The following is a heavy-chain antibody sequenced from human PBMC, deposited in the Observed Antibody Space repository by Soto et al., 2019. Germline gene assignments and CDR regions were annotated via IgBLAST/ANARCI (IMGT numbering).Heavy chain of an antibody. D-gene: IGHD4-17*01. J-gene: IGHJ4*02. CDR2: IYYSGST. Sequence: PSETLSLTCTVSGGSISSGGYYWSWTRQHPGKGLEWIGYIYYSGSTYYNPSLKSRVTISVDTSKNQFSLKLSSVTAADTAVYYCARQDYGGNSDYFDYWGQGTLVTVSS. CDR3: ARQDYGGNSDYFDY. CDR1: GGSISSGGYY. V-gene: IGHV4-31*03.